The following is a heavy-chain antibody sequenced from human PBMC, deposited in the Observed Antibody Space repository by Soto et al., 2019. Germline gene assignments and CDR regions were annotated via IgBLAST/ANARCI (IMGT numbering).Heavy chain of an antibody. V-gene: IGHV3-74*01. D-gene: IGHD6-19*01. CDR2: INSDGSST. Sequence: PGGSLRLSCAASGFTFSSYWMHWVRQAPGKGLVWVSRINSDGSSTSYADSVKGRFTISRDNAKNTLYLKMNSLRAEDTAVYYCARASSGWSPIDYWGQGTLVTVSS. J-gene: IGHJ4*02. CDR1: GFTFSSYW. CDR3: ARASSGWSPIDY.